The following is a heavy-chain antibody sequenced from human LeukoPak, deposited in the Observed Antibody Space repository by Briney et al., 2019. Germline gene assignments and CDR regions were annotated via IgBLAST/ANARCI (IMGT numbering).Heavy chain of an antibody. CDR3: ARTLHYYGSGSPRDAFDI. Sequence: GASVKVSCKASGYTFTSYGISWVRQAPGQGLEWMGWISAYNGNTNYAQKLQGRVTMTTDTSTSTAYMELRSLRSDDTAVYYCARTLHYYGSGSPRDAFDIWGQGTMVTVSS. J-gene: IGHJ3*02. D-gene: IGHD3-10*01. V-gene: IGHV1-18*01. CDR2: ISAYNGNT. CDR1: GYTFTSYG.